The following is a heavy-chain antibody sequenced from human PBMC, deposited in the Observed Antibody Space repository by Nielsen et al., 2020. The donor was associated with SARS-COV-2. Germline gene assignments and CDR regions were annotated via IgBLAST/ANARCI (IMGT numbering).Heavy chain of an antibody. CDR2: IWYDGSNK. D-gene: IGHD6-19*01. CDR1: GFTFSSYG. V-gene: IGHV3-33*01. Sequence: GESLKISCAASGFTFSSYGMHWVRQAPGKGLEWVAVIWYDGSNKYYSDSVKGRFTISRDNSKNTPYLQMNSLRAEDTAVYYCAREGESGIAVGGTWEGYNYYGMDVWGQGTTVTVSS. J-gene: IGHJ6*02. CDR3: AREGESGIAVGGTWEGYNYYGMDV.